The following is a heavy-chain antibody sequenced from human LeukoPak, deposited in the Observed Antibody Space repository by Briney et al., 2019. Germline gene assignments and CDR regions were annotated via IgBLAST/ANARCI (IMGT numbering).Heavy chain of an antibody. CDR2: IYYSGST. V-gene: IGHV4-59*01. Sequence: SQSLSLTSLVYAGSISSIYWSWIRPPQGKGLEWNGYIYYSGSTNYNPSLKSRVTISVDTSKNQFSLELSSVTAADTAVYYCARVPGTRYYYYGMDVGGQGTTVTVSS. J-gene: IGHJ6*02. D-gene: IGHD1/OR15-1a*01. CDR3: ARVPGTRYYYYGMDV. CDR1: AGSISSIY.